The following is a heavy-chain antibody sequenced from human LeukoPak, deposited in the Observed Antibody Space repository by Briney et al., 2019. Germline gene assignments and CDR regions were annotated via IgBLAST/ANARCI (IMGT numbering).Heavy chain of an antibody. D-gene: IGHD3-10*01. CDR1: GFTFSSYE. V-gene: IGHV3-48*03. J-gene: IGHJ4*02. CDR2: ISSSGSTI. Sequence: GGSLRLSCAASGFTFSSYEMNWVRQAPGKGLEWVSYISSSGSTIYYADSVKGQFTISRDNAKNSLYLQMNSLRAEDTAVYYCARAQELLWFGELRALDYWGQGTLVTVSS. CDR3: ARAQELLWFGELRALDY.